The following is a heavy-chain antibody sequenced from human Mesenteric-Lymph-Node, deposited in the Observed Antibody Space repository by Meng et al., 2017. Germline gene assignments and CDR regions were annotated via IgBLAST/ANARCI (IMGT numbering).Heavy chain of an antibody. J-gene: IGHJ4*02. CDR2: ISGSGSST. CDR1: GFTFSSYA. CDR3: LYYYTSGSGGY. V-gene: IGHV3-23*01. Sequence: GGFLRPSCAASGFTFSSYAMSWVRQAPGKGREWVSVISGSGSSTYYADSVKGRFTISRDNSKTTLYLQMNSLRAEDTAVYYCLYYYTSGSGGYWGQGTLVTGSS. D-gene: IGHD3-10*01.